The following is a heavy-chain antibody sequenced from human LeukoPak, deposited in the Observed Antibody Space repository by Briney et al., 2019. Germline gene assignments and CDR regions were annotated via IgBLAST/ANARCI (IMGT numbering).Heavy chain of an antibody. CDR3: ARLGVGTGY. J-gene: IGHJ4*02. V-gene: IGHV4-61*02. CDR1: GGSISSGSYY. Sequence: SETLSLTCTVSGGSISSGSYYWSWIRQPAGKGLEWIGRIYSNGSSGYNPSLKSRVTISLDTSKNQFSLKLTSVTAAGTAVYYCARLGVGTGYWGQGTLVTVSS. D-gene: IGHD1-14*01. CDR2: IYSNGSS.